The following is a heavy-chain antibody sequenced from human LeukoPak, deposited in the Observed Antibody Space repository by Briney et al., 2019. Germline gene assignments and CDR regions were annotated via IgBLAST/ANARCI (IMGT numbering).Heavy chain of an antibody. D-gene: IGHD5-24*01. CDR1: GYTFTSSF. CDR2: ISSYNGNA. CDR3: ARANYFSAMDV. V-gene: IGHV1-18*01. Sequence: ASVKVSCKATGYTFTSSFISWVRQAPGQGLEWMGWISSYNGNANYAQKFLGRVTMTTDTATSTAYMDLRSLRSDDTAVFYCARANYFSAMDVWGQETTVTVSS. J-gene: IGHJ6*02.